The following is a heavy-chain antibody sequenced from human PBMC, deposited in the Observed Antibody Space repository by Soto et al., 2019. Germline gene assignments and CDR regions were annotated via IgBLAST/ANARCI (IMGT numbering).Heavy chain of an antibody. Sequence: ASVKVSCKASGYTITSYAMHLVRQAPGQRLEWMGWINAGNGNTKYSQKFQGRVTITRDTSASTAYMELSSLRSEDTAVYYCARDELLGYDYVWGSYDAGDIWGQGTMVTVSS. V-gene: IGHV1-3*01. CDR1: GYTITSYA. CDR3: ARDELLGYDYVWGSYDAGDI. CDR2: INAGNGNT. D-gene: IGHD3-16*01. J-gene: IGHJ3*02.